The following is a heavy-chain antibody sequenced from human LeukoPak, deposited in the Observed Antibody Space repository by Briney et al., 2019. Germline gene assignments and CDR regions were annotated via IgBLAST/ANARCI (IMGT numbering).Heavy chain of an antibody. CDR1: GFTFSSYG. Sequence: GGTLRLSCAASGFTFSSYGMTWVRQAPGKGLEWVSAISGSGGSTYYADSVKGRFTISRDNSKNTLYLQMNSVRAEDTALYYCAKDGEDIVVIPAAYMDVWGKGTTVTISS. CDR3: AKDGEDIVVIPAAYMDV. CDR2: ISGSGGST. D-gene: IGHD2-2*01. V-gene: IGHV3-23*01. J-gene: IGHJ6*03.